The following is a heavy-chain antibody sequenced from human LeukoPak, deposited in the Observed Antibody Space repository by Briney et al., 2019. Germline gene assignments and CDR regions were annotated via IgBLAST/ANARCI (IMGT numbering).Heavy chain of an antibody. CDR1: GLTFSTYW. Sequence: PGGSLRLSCVASGLTFSTYWMSWVRQAPGKGLEWVANIKPDGSEKNYVDSVKGRFIISRDNAKNSLSLQMNSLRAEDTAVYYCTRDWTDTVMGLFDYWGQGTLVTVSS. V-gene: IGHV3-7*01. CDR3: TRDWTDTVMGLFDY. CDR2: IKPDGSEK. J-gene: IGHJ4*02. D-gene: IGHD5-18*01.